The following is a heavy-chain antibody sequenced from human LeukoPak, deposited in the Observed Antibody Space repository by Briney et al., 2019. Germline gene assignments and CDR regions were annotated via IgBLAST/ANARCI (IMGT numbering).Heavy chain of an antibody. Sequence: GGSLRLSCSASGFAFSGFAMGWVRQAPGKGLEWVSSISGSGGNTYYADSVEGRFTISRDNSKNTLYQQMNSLRAEDTALYYCARGRGGDYVPSRFDYWGQGTLVTVSS. CDR2: ISGSGGNT. J-gene: IGHJ4*02. CDR1: GFAFSGFA. CDR3: ARGRGGDYVPSRFDY. V-gene: IGHV3-23*01. D-gene: IGHD4-17*01.